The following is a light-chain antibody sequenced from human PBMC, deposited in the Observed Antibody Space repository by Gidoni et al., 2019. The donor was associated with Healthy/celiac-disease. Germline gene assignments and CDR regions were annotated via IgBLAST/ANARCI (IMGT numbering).Light chain of an antibody. Sequence: QSVLTQPPPASGTPGQRVTISCSGSSSNIGSNYVYWYQQHPGTAPKLLIYRNNQQPSGVPDRFSGSKSGTSASLAISGLRSEDEADYYCAAWDDSLSGRVFGGGTKLTVL. J-gene: IGLJ3*02. CDR1: SSNIGSNY. V-gene: IGLV1-47*01. CDR3: AAWDDSLSGRV. CDR2: RNN.